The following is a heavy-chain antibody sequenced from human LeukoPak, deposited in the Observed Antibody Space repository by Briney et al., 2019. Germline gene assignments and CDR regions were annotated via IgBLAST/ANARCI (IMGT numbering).Heavy chain of an antibody. CDR1: GFTFSNAW. CDR3: TTDYDYSNYYFDY. V-gene: IGHV3-15*01. D-gene: IGHD4-11*01. Sequence: GGSLRLSCAASGFTFSNAWMSWVRQAPGKGLEWVGRIKSKTDGGTTDYAAPVEGRFTISRDDSKNTLYLQMNSLKTEDTAVYYCTTDYDYSNYYFDYWGQGTLVTVSS. J-gene: IGHJ4*02. CDR2: IKSKTDGGTT.